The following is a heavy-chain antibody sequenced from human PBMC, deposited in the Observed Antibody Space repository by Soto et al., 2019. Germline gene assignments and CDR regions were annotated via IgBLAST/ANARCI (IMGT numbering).Heavy chain of an antibody. D-gene: IGHD3-3*01. CDR3: ATSSAEYYDFWSGYRNSDSFYFDY. CDR2: IYYSGST. J-gene: IGHJ4*02. CDR1: GGSISSYY. V-gene: IGHV4-59*01. Sequence: LPETLSLTCTVSGGSISSYYWSWIRQPPGXGLEWIGYIYYSGSTNYNPSLKSRVTISVDTSKNQFSLKLSSVTAADTAVYYCATSSAEYYDFWSGYRNSDSFYFDYWGQGTLVTVSS.